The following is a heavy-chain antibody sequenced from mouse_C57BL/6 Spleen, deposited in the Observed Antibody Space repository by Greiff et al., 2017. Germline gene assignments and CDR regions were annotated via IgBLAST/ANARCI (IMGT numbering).Heavy chain of an antibody. J-gene: IGHJ2*01. D-gene: IGHD2-2*01. Sequence: DVMLVESGGGLVQPGGSMKLSCVASGFTFSNYWMNWVRQSPEKGLEWVAQIRLKSDNYATHYAESVKGRFTISRDDSKSSVYLQMNNLRAEDTGIYYCPGLVTTYFDYWGQGTTLTVSS. V-gene: IGHV6-3*01. CDR1: GFTFSNYW. CDR2: IRLKSDNYAT. CDR3: PGLVTTYFDY.